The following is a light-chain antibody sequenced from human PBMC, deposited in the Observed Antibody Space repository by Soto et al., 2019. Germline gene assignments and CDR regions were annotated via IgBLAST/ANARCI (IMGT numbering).Light chain of an antibody. CDR1: SSDVGSYNL. Sequence: QPVLTQPASVSGSPGQSITISCTGTSSDVGSYNLVSWYQQHPGKAPKLMIYEGSKRPSGVSNRFSGSKSGNTASLTISGLQAEDEADYNCCSYAGSSTVVFGGGTKLTV. CDR3: CSYAGSSTVV. V-gene: IGLV2-23*01. CDR2: EGS. J-gene: IGLJ2*01.